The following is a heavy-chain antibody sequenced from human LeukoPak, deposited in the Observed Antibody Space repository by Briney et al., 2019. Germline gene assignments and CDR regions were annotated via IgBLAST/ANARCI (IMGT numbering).Heavy chain of an antibody. D-gene: IGHD3-22*01. Sequence: ASVKVSCKASGYTFTSYGIGWVRQAPGQGLEWMGWIRAYNGNTNYAQKLQGRVTMTTDTSTSTAYMELRSLRSDDTAVYYCARGATYYYDSSGYYQCDYWGQGTLVTVSS. J-gene: IGHJ4*02. CDR1: GYTFTSYG. V-gene: IGHV1-18*01. CDR2: IRAYNGNT. CDR3: ARGATYYYDSSGYYQCDY.